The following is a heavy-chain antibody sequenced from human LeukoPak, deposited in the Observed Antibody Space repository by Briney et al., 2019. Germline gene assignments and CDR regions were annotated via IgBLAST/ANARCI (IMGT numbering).Heavy chain of an antibody. V-gene: IGHV4-59*01. CDR2: IYYSGST. Sequence: SETLSLTCTVSGGSISSYYWSWIRQPPGKGLEWIGYIYYSGSTNYNPSLKSRVTISVDTSKNQFSLKLSSVTAADTAVYYCAREPGIAALDYWGQGTLVTIS. J-gene: IGHJ4*02. D-gene: IGHD6-13*01. CDR3: AREPGIAALDY. CDR1: GGSISSYY.